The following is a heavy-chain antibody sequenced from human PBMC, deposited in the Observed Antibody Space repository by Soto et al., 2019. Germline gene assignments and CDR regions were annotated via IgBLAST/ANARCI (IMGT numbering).Heavy chain of an antibody. CDR1: GFTFSSYS. Sequence: GAPLRLSCAASGFTFSSYSMNWVRQAPREGLEWVSSISSRTSYIYYADSVKGRFTISRDNAKNSLYLQMNSLRAEDTAVYYCARDRTGGELSPTYYYGMDVWGQGTTVTVSS. D-gene: IGHD3-16*01. CDR3: ARDRTGGELSPTYYYGMDV. V-gene: IGHV3-21*01. J-gene: IGHJ6*02. CDR2: ISSRTSYI.